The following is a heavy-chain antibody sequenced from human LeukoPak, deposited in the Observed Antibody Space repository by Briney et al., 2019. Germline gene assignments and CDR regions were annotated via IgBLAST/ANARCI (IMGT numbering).Heavy chain of an antibody. CDR3: ATWAFYHNLDV. CDR2: IKADGSGT. D-gene: IGHD2/OR15-2a*01. CDR1: GFTIGPYA. J-gene: IGHJ6*02. Sequence: GGSLRLSCAASGFTIGPYAMYWVRQGPGRGLEWVSVIKADGSGTFYADSVRGRFTTSRDNSKNFLYLQMNSLTSEDTALYYCATWAFYHNLDVWGQGTTVIVSS. V-gene: IGHV3-43*02.